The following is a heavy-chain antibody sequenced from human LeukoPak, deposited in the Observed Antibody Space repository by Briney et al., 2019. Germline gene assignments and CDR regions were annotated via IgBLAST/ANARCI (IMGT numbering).Heavy chain of an antibody. CDR1: GYTFTSYF. Sequence: GASVKVSCKASGYTFTSYFIHWVRQAPGEGLEWMGVINPSGGSTSYARRFQGRVTMTRDTSTSTVYMELRSLRSDDTAVYYCARGYHDSSGYYPLDYWGQGTLVTVSS. CDR2: INPSGGST. V-gene: IGHV1-46*01. D-gene: IGHD3-22*01. J-gene: IGHJ4*02. CDR3: ARGYHDSSGYYPLDY.